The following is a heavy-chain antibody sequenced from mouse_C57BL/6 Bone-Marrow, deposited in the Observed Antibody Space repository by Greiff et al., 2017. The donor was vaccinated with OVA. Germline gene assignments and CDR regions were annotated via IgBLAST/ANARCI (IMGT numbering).Heavy chain of an antibody. Sequence: QVQLQQPGAELVRPGTSVKLSCKASGYTFTSYWMHWVKQRPGQGLEWIGVIDPSDSYTNYNQKFKGKATLTVYTSSSTAYMQLSSLTSEDSAVYYCARRWTGAYAMDYWGQGTSVTVSS. J-gene: IGHJ4*01. CDR2: IDPSDSYT. CDR3: ARRWTGAYAMDY. CDR1: GYTFTSYW. V-gene: IGHV1-59*01. D-gene: IGHD4-1*01.